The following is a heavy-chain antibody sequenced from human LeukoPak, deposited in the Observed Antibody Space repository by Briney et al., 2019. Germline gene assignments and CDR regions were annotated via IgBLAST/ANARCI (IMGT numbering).Heavy chain of an antibody. CDR3: ARESGIAEENDY. CDR2: IIPIFGTG. CDR1: GGTFSSYA. V-gene: IGHV1-69*13. D-gene: IGHD6-13*01. Sequence: ASVKVSCKASGGTFSSYAISWVRQAPGQGLEWMGGIIPIFGTGNYAQKFQGRVTITADESTSTAYMELSSLRSEDTAVYYCARESGIAEENDYWGQGTLVTVSS. J-gene: IGHJ4*02.